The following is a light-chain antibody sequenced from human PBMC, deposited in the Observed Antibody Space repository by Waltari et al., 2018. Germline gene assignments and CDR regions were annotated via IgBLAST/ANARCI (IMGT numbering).Light chain of an antibody. Sequence: EVVLTQSPATLSLSPGESATLSCRASQSIRVYVAWYQQRPGQPPRLLIHDASIRATGIPARFSGSGSGTDFTLTIDTLEPEDFAIYYCQHRSTWPHFAGGTKVEVK. CDR1: QSIRVY. CDR2: DAS. J-gene: IGKJ4*01. V-gene: IGKV3-11*01. CDR3: QHRSTWPH.